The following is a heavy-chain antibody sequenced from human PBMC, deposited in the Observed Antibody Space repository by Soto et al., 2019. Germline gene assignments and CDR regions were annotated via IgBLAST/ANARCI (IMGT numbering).Heavy chain of an antibody. CDR2: IKHDGSEK. CDR1: GFTFSDSW. CDR3: ASLGRHG. V-gene: IGHV3-7*01. Sequence: GGSLRLSCAASGFTFSDSWIDWVRQAPGKGPEWVANIKHDGSEKNYVVSVKGRFTISRDNAKNSLYLQMNSLRAEDTAVYYCASLGRHGCGQAITVTVSS. J-gene: IGHJ6*02. D-gene: IGHD3-16*01.